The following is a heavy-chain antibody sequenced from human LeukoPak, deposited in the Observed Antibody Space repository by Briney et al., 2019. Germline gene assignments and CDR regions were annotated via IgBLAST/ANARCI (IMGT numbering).Heavy chain of an antibody. J-gene: IGHJ2*01. D-gene: IGHD4-17*01. V-gene: IGHV3-30*03. Sequence: GRSLRLSCAASGFTFSSYGMHWVRQAPGKGLEWVAVISYDVGKKYYADSVKGRFTISRDNAKNSLYLQMNSLRVEDTAVYYCARDGEPFIDSYGDYGYFDLWGRGTLVTVSS. CDR3: ARDGEPFIDSYGDYGYFDL. CDR1: GFTFSSYG. CDR2: ISYDVGKK.